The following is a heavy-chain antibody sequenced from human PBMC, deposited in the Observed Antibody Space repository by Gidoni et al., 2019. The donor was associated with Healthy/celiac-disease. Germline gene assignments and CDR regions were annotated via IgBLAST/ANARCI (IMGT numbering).Heavy chain of an antibody. Sequence: QVQLVQSGAEVKKPGASVKVSCKASGYPFTSYRLSWVRQAPGQGLEWLGWISAYNGNTNYAQKLQGRVTMTTDTSTSTAYMELRSLRSDDTAVYYCARDWDCGGDCYLGTNYGMDVWGQGTTVTVSS. V-gene: IGHV1-18*01. CDR3: ARDWDCGGDCYLGTNYGMDV. CDR2: ISAYNGNT. J-gene: IGHJ6*02. CDR1: GYPFTSYR. D-gene: IGHD2-21*02.